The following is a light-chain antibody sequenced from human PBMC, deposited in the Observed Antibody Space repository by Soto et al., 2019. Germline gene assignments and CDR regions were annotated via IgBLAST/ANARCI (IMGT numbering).Light chain of an antibody. CDR3: RTWDSSLSARV. Sequence: QSVLTQPPSVSAAPGQKVTISCSGSSSNIGNRDVAWYQQLPGTAPKLLIYGNNERPSGIPDRFSGSKSGTSATLGITGLQTGDEAEYYCRTWDSSLSARVFGGGTQLTVL. CDR1: SSNIGNRD. J-gene: IGLJ7*01. CDR2: GNN. V-gene: IGLV1-51*01.